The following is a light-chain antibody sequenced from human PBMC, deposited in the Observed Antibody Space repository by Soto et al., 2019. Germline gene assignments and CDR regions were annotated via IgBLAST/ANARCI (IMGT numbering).Light chain of an antibody. CDR3: CSYAGSSFYV. Sequence: QSVLTQPASVSGSPGQSITISCTGTSSDVGNYNLVSWYQQHPGKAPKLMIYEGTKRPSGVSYRFSGSKSGNTASLTISGLQAEDEADYYCCSYAGSSFYVFGTGTKVTVL. J-gene: IGLJ1*01. V-gene: IGLV2-23*01. CDR2: EGT. CDR1: SSDVGNYNL.